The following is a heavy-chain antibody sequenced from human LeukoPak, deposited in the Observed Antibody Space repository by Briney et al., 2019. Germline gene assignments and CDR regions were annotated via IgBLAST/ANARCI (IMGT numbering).Heavy chain of an antibody. D-gene: IGHD3-16*02. J-gene: IGHJ3*02. V-gene: IGHV4-39*01. CDR2: IYYSGST. CDR1: GGSISSSSYY. Sequence: KPSETLSLTCTVSGGSISSSSYYWGWIRQPPGKGLEWIGSIYYSGSTYYNPSLKSRVTISVDTSKNQFSLKLSSGTAADTAVYYCARPSTDYVWGSYRTGAFDIWGQGTMVTVSS. CDR3: ARPSTDYVWGSYRTGAFDI.